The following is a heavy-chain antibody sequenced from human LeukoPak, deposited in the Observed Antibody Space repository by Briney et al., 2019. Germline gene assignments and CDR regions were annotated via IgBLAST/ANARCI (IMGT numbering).Heavy chain of an antibody. J-gene: IGHJ4*02. V-gene: IGHV1-69*01. CDR2: IIPIFGTA. D-gene: IGHD3-22*01. CDR1: GGTFSSYA. CDR3: ASGQYYYDSSGYYY. Sequence: SVTVSCKASGGTFSSYAISWVRQAPGQGLEWMGGIIPIFGTANYAQKFQGRVTITADESTSTAYMELSSLRSEDTAVYYCASGQYYYDSSGYYYWGQGTLVTVSS.